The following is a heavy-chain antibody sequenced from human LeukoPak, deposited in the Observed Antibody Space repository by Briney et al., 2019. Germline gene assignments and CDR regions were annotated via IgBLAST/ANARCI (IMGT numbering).Heavy chain of an antibody. D-gene: IGHD2-21*01. CDR1: GFTFDDYT. J-gene: IGHJ4*02. V-gene: IGHV3-43*01. CDR3: AKAPVTTCRGAYCYPFDY. CDR2: ISWNGVST. Sequence: GGSLRLSCAASGFTFDDYTMHWVRQAPGKGLEWVSLISWNGVSTYYADSVKGRFTISRDNSKNSLYLQMNSLRTEDAALYYCAKAPVTTCRGAYCYPFDYWGQGTLVTVSS.